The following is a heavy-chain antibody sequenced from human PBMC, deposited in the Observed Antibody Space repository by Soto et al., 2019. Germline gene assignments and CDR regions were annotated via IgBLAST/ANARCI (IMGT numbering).Heavy chain of an antibody. V-gene: IGHV3-48*02. CDR1: GFTFNSYS. CDR2: ISSSSTTV. Sequence: EVQLVESGGGLVQPGGSLRLSCAASGFTFNSYSMDWVRQAPGKGLEWVAYISSSSTTVYYADSVRGRFTISRDNAKNSLYLQMNSLRDEDTAVYYCVREDIVLKIDLGHWGQGTLVTVSS. J-gene: IGHJ4*02. CDR3: VREDIVLKIDLGH. D-gene: IGHD2-8*01.